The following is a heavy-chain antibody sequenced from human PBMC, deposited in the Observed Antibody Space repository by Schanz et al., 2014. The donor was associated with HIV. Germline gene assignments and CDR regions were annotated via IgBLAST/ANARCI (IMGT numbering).Heavy chain of an antibody. CDR1: GFTFSDCY. Sequence: MPLVESGGGLVKPGGSLRLSCAASGFTFSDCYMSWIRQPPGKGLEWVSAISGSGGSTYYADSVKGRFTISRDNSKNTLYLQMNSLRVEDTAVYYCANEEVPNDYWGQGTLVTVSS. V-gene: IGHV3-23*04. CDR2: ISGSGGST. J-gene: IGHJ4*02. CDR3: ANEEVPNDY.